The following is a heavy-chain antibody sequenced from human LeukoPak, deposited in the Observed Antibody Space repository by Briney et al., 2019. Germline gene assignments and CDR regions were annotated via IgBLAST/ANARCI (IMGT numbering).Heavy chain of an antibody. D-gene: IGHD2-15*01. J-gene: IGHJ4*02. V-gene: IGHV1-2*06. CDR1: GYTFTGYY. CDR3: ARVLGRYCSGGSCYYFDY. Sequence: ASVKVSCKASGYTFTGYYMHWVRQAPGQGLEWMGRINPNSGGTNYEQKFQGRVTMTRDTSISTAYMELSRLRSDDTAVYYCARVLGRYCSGGSCYYFDYWGQGTLVTVSS. CDR2: INPNSGGT.